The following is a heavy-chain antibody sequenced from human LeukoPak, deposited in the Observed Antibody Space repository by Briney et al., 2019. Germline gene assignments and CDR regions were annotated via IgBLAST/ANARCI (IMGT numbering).Heavy chain of an antibody. Sequence: GGSMRLSCAASGFTFSDYGMHWVRQAPGKGLDWLAVISYDGGSKYYADSVKGRFTISRDNSKNTVYLQMDSLRAEDTAVYYCAKASWVSNADAILWGQGTVVTVSS. CDR3: AKASWVSNADAIL. CDR2: ISYDGGSK. D-gene: IGHD1-1*01. V-gene: IGHV3-30*18. J-gene: IGHJ4*02. CDR1: GFTFSDYG.